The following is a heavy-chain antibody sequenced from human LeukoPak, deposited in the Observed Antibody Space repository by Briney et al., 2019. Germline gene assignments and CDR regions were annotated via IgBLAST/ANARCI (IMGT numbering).Heavy chain of an antibody. CDR2: IYYSGST. D-gene: IGHD2-2*01. J-gene: IGHJ2*01. V-gene: IGHV4-59*01. CDR3: ARTRGYCSSTSCYYWYFDL. Sequence: PSETLSLTXTVSGGSISSYYWSWIRQPPGKGLEWIGYIYYSGSTNYNPSLKSRVTISVDTSKNQFSLKLSSVTAADTAVYYCARTRGYCSSTSCYYWYFDLWGRGTLVTVSS. CDR1: GGSISSYY.